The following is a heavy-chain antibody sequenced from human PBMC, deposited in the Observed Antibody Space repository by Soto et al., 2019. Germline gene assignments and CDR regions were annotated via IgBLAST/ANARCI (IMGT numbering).Heavy chain of an antibody. V-gene: IGHV3-7*05. CDR3: ARVSEHYDFWSGYYTGGWFDP. D-gene: IGHD3-3*01. CDR2: IKQDGSEK. J-gene: IGHJ5*02. Sequence: EVQLVESGGGLVQPGGSLRLSCAASGCTFSSYWMSWVRQAPGKGLEWVANIKQDGSEKYYVDSVKGRFTISRDNAKNSLYLQMNRLRAEDTAVYYCARVSEHYDFWSGYYTGGWFDPSGQGTLVTVSS. CDR1: GCTFSSYW.